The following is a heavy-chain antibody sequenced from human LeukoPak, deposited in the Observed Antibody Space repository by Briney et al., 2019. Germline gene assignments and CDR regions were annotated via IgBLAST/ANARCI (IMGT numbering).Heavy chain of an antibody. CDR3: AKDAVRSSRHIDYWYFDL. V-gene: IGHV4-4*07. CDR1: GGSISSYY. CDR2: IYTSGST. J-gene: IGHJ2*01. D-gene: IGHD6-6*01. Sequence: PSETLSLTCTVSGGSISSYYWSWIRQPAGKGLEWIGRIYTSGSTNYNPSLKSRVTMSVDTSKNQFSLKLSSVTAADTAVYYCAKDAVRSSRHIDYWYFDLWGRGTLVTVSS.